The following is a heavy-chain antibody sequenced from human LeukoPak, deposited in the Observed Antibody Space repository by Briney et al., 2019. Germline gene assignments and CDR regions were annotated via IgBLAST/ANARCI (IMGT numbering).Heavy chain of an antibody. CDR1: GFTVSSNY. Sequence: GGSLRLSCAASGFTVSSNYMSWVRQAPGKGLEWVSVIYSGGSTYYSDSVTGRFTISRDNSKNKMYLQMNSLRAEDTAVYYCARTARRDILTGYYDYWGQGTLVTVSS. CDR2: IYSGGST. V-gene: IGHV3-66*01. D-gene: IGHD3-9*01. CDR3: ARTARRDILTGYYDY. J-gene: IGHJ4*02.